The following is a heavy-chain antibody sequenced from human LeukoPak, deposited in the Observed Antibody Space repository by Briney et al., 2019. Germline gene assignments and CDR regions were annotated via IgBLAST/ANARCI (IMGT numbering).Heavy chain of an antibody. Sequence: GGSLRLSCAASGFTFSSYSMNWARQAPGKGLEGVSYISSSSSTIYYADSVEGRFTISRDNAKNSLFLQMNSLTAEDTAVYYCARRMTTVTTFDYWGQGTLVTVSS. J-gene: IGHJ4*02. CDR2: ISSSSSTI. CDR1: GFTFSSYS. D-gene: IGHD4-17*01. CDR3: ARRMTTVTTFDY. V-gene: IGHV3-48*04.